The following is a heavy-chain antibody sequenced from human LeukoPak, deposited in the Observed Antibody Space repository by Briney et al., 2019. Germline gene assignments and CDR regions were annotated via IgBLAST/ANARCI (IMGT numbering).Heavy chain of an antibody. Sequence: SVKVSCKASGYTFTGYYMHWVRQAPGQGLEWMGWVNPNGGATNYTQKFQGRVTMTRDTSISTAYMELSRLRSDDTAVYYCARAAVTTLPYFDYWGQGTLATVSS. CDR2: VNPNGGAT. D-gene: IGHD4-17*01. CDR1: GYTFTGYY. CDR3: ARAAVTTLPYFDY. J-gene: IGHJ4*02. V-gene: IGHV1-2*02.